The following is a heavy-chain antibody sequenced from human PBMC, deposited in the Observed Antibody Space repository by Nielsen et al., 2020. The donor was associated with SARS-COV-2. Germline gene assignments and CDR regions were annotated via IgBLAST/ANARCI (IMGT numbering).Heavy chain of an antibody. CDR2: ISESGGAT. Sequence: GESLKISCEVSGFTVTDTFMTWVRQAPGKGLEWVSAISESGGATYYTDSVKGRFTISRDNSRNTLYLEMNSLRADDTAVYYCAKHEGEDWGQGTLVTVSS. CDR1: GFTVTDTF. CDR3: AKHEGED. D-gene: IGHD3-10*01. V-gene: IGHV3-23*01. J-gene: IGHJ4*02.